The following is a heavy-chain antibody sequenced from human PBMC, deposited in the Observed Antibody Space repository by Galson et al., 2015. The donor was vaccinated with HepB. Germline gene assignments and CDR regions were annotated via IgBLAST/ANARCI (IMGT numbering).Heavy chain of an antibody. CDR2: FDPEDGET. V-gene: IGHV1-24*01. D-gene: IGHD2-21*02. CDR3: AAPRDIVVVTGLDAFDI. Sequence: SVKVSCKVSGYTLTELSMHWVRQAPGKGLEWMGGFDPEDGETIYAQKFQGRVTMTEDTSTDTAYMELSSLRSEDTAVYYCAAPRDIVVVTGLDAFDIWGQGTMVTVSS. J-gene: IGHJ3*02. CDR1: GYTLTELS.